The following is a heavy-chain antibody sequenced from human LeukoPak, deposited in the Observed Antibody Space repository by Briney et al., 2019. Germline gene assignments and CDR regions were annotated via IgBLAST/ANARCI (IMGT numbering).Heavy chain of an antibody. D-gene: IGHD4-17*01. CDR2: IHYSGST. CDR1: GGSISSSTYY. V-gene: IGHV4-39*07. Sequence: PSETLSLTCTVSGGSISSSTYYWGWIRQPPGKGLEWIGTIHYSGSTYYNPSLKSRVTISVDTSKNQFSLKLSSVTAADTAVYYCVIRSTVTTLGGRFDPWGQGTLVTVSS. CDR3: VIRSTVTTLGGRFDP. J-gene: IGHJ5*02.